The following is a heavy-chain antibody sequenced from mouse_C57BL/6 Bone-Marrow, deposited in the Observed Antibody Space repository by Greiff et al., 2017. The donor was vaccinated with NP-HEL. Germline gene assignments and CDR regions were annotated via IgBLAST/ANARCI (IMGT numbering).Heavy chain of an antibody. CDR2: IYPGSGST. D-gene: IGHD1-1*01. CDR3: ARARIKGYGRPPGSDV. V-gene: IGHV1-55*01. J-gene: IGHJ1*03. CDR1: GYTFTSYW. Sequence: QVQLQQSGAELVKPGASVKMSCKASGYTFTSYWITWVKQRPGQGLEWIGDIYPGSGSTNYNEKFKSKATLTVDTSSSTAYMQLSSLTSEDSAVYYCARARIKGYGRPPGSDVWGTGTTVTVSS.